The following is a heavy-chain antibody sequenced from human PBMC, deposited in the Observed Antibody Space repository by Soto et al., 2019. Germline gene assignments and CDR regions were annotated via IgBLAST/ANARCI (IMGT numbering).Heavy chain of an antibody. V-gene: IGHV1-2*04. D-gene: IGHD3-10*01. CDR2: INPNSGGT. CDR3: ARSTITMVRGVNYYYGMDV. Sequence: ASVKVSCKASGYTFTSYDINWVRQATGQGLEWMGWINPNSGGTNYAQKFQGWVTMTRDTSISTAYMELSRLRSDDTAVYYCARSTITMVRGVNYYYGMDVWGQGTTVTVSS. CDR1: GYTFTSYD. J-gene: IGHJ6*02.